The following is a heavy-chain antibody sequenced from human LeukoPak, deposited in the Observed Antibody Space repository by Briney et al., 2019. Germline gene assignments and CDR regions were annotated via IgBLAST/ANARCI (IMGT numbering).Heavy chain of an antibody. CDR3: ARGDGYNSYDFDY. Sequence: GGSLRLSCAASGFTVSSNYMSWVRQAPGKGLEWVSVIYSSGNTYYADSVKGRFTISRDNSKNTLYLQMNSLRAEDTAVYYCARGDGYNSYDFDYWGQGTLVTVSS. CDR1: GFTVSSNY. D-gene: IGHD5-24*01. CDR2: IYSSGNT. J-gene: IGHJ4*02. V-gene: IGHV3-53*01.